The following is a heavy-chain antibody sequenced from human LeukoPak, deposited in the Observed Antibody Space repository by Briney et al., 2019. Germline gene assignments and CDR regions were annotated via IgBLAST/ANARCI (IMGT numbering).Heavy chain of an antibody. Sequence: SETLSLTCTVSGGSISSYYWSWIRQPAGKGLEWIGRIYTSGSTNYNPSLKSRVTMSVDTSKNQFSLKLSSVTAADTAVYYCATTYGDYENYYFDYWGQGTLVTVSS. J-gene: IGHJ4*02. CDR1: GGSISSYY. V-gene: IGHV4-4*07. D-gene: IGHD4-17*01. CDR3: ATTYGDYENYYFDY. CDR2: IYTSGST.